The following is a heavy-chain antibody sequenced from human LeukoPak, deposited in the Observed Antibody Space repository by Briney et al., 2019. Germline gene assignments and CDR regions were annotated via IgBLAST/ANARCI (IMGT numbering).Heavy chain of an antibody. CDR2: ISSSSSTI. CDR3: ARFPGADYFDY. CDR1: GFTFSSYS. D-gene: IGHD3-10*01. V-gene: IGHV3-48*01. J-gene: IGHJ4*02. Sequence: GGSLRLSCAASGFTFSSYSMNWVRQAPGKGLEWVSYISSSSSTIFYADSVKGRFTISRDNAKNSLYLQMNSLRAEDTAVYYCARFPGADYFDYWSQGTLVTVSS.